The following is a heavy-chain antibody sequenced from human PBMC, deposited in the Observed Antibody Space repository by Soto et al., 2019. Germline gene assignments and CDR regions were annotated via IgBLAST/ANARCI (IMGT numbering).Heavy chain of an antibody. D-gene: IGHD5-12*01. Sequence: QVQLVESGGGVVQPGRSLRLSCAASGFTFSSYGMHWVRQAPGKGLEWVAVIWYDGRNKYYADSVKGRFTISRDNSKNTLYLQMNSLRAEDTAVYYCARAARDGYNMGGYWGQGTLVTVSS. V-gene: IGHV3-33*01. CDR3: ARAARDGYNMGGY. CDR1: GFTFSSYG. J-gene: IGHJ4*02. CDR2: IWYDGRNK.